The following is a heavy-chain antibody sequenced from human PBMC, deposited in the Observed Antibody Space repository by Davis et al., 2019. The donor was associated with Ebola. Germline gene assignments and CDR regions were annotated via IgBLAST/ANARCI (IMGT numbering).Heavy chain of an antibody. CDR1: GFTFSRYG. D-gene: IGHD1-14*01. CDR2: IKEDGSSK. J-gene: IGHJ4*02. V-gene: IGHV3-7*03. CDR3: ARDLAPENY. Sequence: GGSLRLSCEASGFTFSRYGMHWVRQAPGMGLEWVASIKEDGSSKGYVDSVKGRFTISKDNAKNSLYLQMDSLRHEDTALYYCARDLAPENYWGQGTLVTVSS.